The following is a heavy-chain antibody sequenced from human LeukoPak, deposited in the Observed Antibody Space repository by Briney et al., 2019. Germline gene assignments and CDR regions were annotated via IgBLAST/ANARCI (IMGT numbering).Heavy chain of an antibody. D-gene: IGHD5-18*01. CDR1: GFTFSSYA. Sequence: GGSLRLSCAASGFTFSSYAMSWVRQAPGRGLEWVAVISYDGSHKYYADSVKGRFTISRDNSKNTLYLQMNSLRAEDTAVYYCARGVDTAMAPAWDFWGQGTLVTVSS. J-gene: IGHJ4*02. V-gene: IGHV3-30*04. CDR3: ARGVDTAMAPAWDF. CDR2: ISYDGSHK.